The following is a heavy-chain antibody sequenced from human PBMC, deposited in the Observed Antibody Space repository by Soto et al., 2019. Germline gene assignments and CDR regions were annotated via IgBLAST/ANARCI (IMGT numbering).Heavy chain of an antibody. Sequence: QVQLVQSGAEVKKPGASVKVSCKASGYTFTSYGISWVRQAPGQGLEWMGWISAYNGNTNYAQKLQGRVTMTTDTSTSTAYMELRSLRSDDTAVYYCARVLGYCTNGVCHPWFDPWGQGTLVTVSS. J-gene: IGHJ5*02. CDR1: GYTFTSYG. CDR2: ISAYNGNT. CDR3: ARVLGYCTNGVCHPWFDP. D-gene: IGHD2-8*01. V-gene: IGHV1-18*01.